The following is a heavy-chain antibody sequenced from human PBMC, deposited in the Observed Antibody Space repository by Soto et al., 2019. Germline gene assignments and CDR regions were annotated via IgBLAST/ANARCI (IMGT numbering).Heavy chain of an antibody. J-gene: IGHJ5*02. CDR2: INAANGDT. D-gene: IGHD6-13*01. CDR3: VRRHVSATGIDWLDP. Sequence: GASVKVSCKASGYTFTSYGIHWVRQAPGQRLEWMGWINAANGDTKYSPKFQGRVTITRDTFASTAYMELSSLRSEDTAVYYCVRRHVSATGIDWLDPWGQGTLVTVSS. V-gene: IGHV1-3*01. CDR1: GYTFTSYG.